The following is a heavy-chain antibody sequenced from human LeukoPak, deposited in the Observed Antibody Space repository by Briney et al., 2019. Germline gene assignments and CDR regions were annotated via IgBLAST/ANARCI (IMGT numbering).Heavy chain of an antibody. V-gene: IGHV4-61*02. CDR2: IYNSGST. J-gene: IGHJ5*02. D-gene: IGHD1-14*01. Sequence: PSETLSLTCTVSGGSISSGYYYWSWIRQPAGKGLEWIGRIYNSGSTSYNPSLKGRVTMSVDTSKNQFFLKLTSVTAADTAVYYCARDHAPTTPYNWFDPWGQGSLVTVSS. CDR3: ARDHAPTTPYNWFDP. CDR1: GGSISSGYYY.